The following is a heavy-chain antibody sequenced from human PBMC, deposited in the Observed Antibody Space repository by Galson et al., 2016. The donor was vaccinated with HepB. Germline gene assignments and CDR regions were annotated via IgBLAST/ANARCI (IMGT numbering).Heavy chain of an antibody. J-gene: IGHJ6*02. CDR1: GFTFSSYG. V-gene: IGHV3-33*01. CDR2: IWYDGSNK. CDR3: ARAYDYGDFHGMDV. Sequence: SLRLSCAASGFTFSSYGMHWVRQAPGKGLEWVAVIWYDGSNKYYEDSVKGRFTISRDNSKNTLYLQMNSLRAEDTAVYYCARAYDYGDFHGMDVWGQGTTVTVSS. D-gene: IGHD4-17*01.